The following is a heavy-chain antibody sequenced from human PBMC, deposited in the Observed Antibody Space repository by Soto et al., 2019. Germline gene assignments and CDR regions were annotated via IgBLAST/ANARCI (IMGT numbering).Heavy chain of an antibody. CDR1: GYSISSGYY. D-gene: IGHD6-6*01. V-gene: IGHV4-38-2*02. CDR2: IYHSGST. Sequence: PSETLSLTCAVSGYSISSGYYWGWIRQPPGKGLEWIGSIYHSGSTYYNPSLKSRVTISVDTSKNQFSLELSSVTAADTAVYYCARDPSPDYGMDVWGQGTTVTVSS. CDR3: ARDPSPDYGMDV. J-gene: IGHJ6*02.